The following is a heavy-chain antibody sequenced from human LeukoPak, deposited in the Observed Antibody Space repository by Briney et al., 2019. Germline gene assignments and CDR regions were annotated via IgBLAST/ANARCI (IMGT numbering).Heavy chain of an antibody. J-gene: IGHJ4*02. D-gene: IGHD6-13*01. CDR1: GGSISSYY. CDR2: FYTSGST. CDR3: VRSAIGTADFDY. V-gene: IGHV4-4*07. Sequence: SETLSLTCTVSGGSISSYYWSWLRQPAGKGLEWIGRFYTSGSTNYNPSLKSRVTMSVDTSKNQFSLNLSSVTAADTAVYYCVRSAIGTADFDYWGQGTLVTVSS.